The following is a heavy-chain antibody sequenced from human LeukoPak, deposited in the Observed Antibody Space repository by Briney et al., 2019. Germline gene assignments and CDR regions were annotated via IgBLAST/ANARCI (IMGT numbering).Heavy chain of an antibody. CDR3: ARDRGDSSSWYLYYYYGMDV. CDR2: ISAYNGNT. CDR1: GYTFTSYG. Sequence: ASVKVSCKASGYTFTSYGISWVRQAPGQGLEWMGWISAYNGNTNYAQKLQGRVTMTTDTSTSTAYMELRSLRSDDTAVYYCARDRGDSSSWYLYYYYGMDVWGQGTTVTVSS. J-gene: IGHJ6*02. V-gene: IGHV1-18*01. D-gene: IGHD6-13*01.